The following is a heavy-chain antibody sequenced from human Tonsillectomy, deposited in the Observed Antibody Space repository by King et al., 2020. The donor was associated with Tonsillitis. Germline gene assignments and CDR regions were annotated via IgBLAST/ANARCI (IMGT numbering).Heavy chain of an antibody. Sequence: VQLVESGGGLVQPGGSLRLSCAASGFTFSSYAMTWVRQAPGKGLEWVSGISGSGGSTYYADSVKGRFTISRDNSKNTLYLQMNRLRAEDTAVYYCAGSVGATSPLRYWGQGTLVTVSS. D-gene: IGHD1-26*01. CDR1: GFTFSSYA. J-gene: IGHJ4*02. CDR3: AGSVGATSPLRY. V-gene: IGHV3-23*04. CDR2: ISGSGGST.